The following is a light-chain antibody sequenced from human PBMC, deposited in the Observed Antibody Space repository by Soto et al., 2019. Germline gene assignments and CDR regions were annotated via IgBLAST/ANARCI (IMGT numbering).Light chain of an antibody. J-gene: IGKJ1*01. Sequence: EIVLTQSPGTLSLSPGERATLSCRASQSVSSSYLAWYQQKPGQAPRLLIYGASSRATGIPDRFSGSGSGTDFTLTISRLEPEDSAVYYCQHYGNSPTFGQGTKVEIK. CDR1: QSVSSSY. CDR3: QHYGNSPT. CDR2: GAS. V-gene: IGKV3-20*01.